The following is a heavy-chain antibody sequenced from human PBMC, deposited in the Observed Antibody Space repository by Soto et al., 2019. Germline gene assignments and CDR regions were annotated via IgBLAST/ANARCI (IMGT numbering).Heavy chain of an antibody. Sequence: SETLSLTCTVSGASISGFYWSWIRKSAGKGLEWIGRIYATGTTDYNPSLKSRVMMSVDTSKKQFSLKLRSVTAADTAVYYCVRDGTKTLRDWFDPWGQGVSVTVSS. CDR2: IYATGTT. J-gene: IGHJ5*02. D-gene: IGHD1-1*01. CDR1: GASISGFY. V-gene: IGHV4-4*07. CDR3: VRDGTKTLRDWFDP.